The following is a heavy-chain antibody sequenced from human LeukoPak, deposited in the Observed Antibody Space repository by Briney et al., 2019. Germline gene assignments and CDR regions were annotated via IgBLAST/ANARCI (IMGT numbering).Heavy chain of an antibody. CDR3: AREDRVGGSLDS. V-gene: IGHV3-7*01. Sequence: GGSLRLSCVTSGFSFSTHWMAWVRQAPGKGLEWVGNIRQDGIEKYSGDSTKGRFTISRDNARNSLYLQMNSLRDEDTAVYYCAREDRVGGSLDSWGQGTLVTVSS. D-gene: IGHD1-26*01. J-gene: IGHJ4*02. CDR1: GFSFSTHW. CDR2: IRQDGIEK.